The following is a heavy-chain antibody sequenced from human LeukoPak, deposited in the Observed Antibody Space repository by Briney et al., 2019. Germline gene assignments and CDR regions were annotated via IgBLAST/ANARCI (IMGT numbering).Heavy chain of an antibody. D-gene: IGHD2-21*02. J-gene: IGHJ4*02. CDR1: GYTFTGYY. CDR3: ARVSKGYCGGYCYSDY. Sequence: ASVKVSCKASGYTFTGYYMHWVRQAPGQGREWMGWINPNSGGTNYAQKFQGRVTMTRDTSITTAYMDLSSLRSDDTALYYCARVSKGYCGGYCYSDYWGQGTLVTVSS. CDR2: INPNSGGT. V-gene: IGHV1-2*02.